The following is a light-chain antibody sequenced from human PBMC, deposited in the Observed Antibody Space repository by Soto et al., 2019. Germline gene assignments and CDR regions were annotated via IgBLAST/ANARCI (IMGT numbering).Light chain of an antibody. CDR3: QQYYSSPIT. V-gene: IGKV4-1*01. CDR1: QIVLSRSNNENS. Sequence: DLVITESPDSLSVCLXERATIKCLSCQIVLSRSNNENSLGWSQQKLGXTPWLXXYWASIRETVVPDRFSCSGSATDFTHTCSIRRAEDGAVYYSQQYYSSPITFGQGTRLEIK. CDR2: WAS. J-gene: IGKJ5*01.